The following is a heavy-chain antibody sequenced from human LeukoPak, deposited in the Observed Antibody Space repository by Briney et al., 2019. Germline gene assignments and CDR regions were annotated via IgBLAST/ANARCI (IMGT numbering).Heavy chain of an antibody. CDR2: ISGGGGSA. CDR3: AARPLMPPRFDY. V-gene: IGHV3-23*01. CDR1: GFTFSSYP. J-gene: IGHJ4*02. D-gene: IGHD2-2*01. Sequence: GGSLRLSCAGSGFTFSSYPMSWARQAPAKGLQWVSAISGGGGSAYYADSVKGRFTISRDNSKGTLYLQMHSLRAEDTAIYYYAARPLMPPRFDYWGQGTLVTVSS.